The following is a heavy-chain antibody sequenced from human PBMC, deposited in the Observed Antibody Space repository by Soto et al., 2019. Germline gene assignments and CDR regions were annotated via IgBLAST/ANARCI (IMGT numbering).Heavy chain of an antibody. CDR1: GVSINNHY. J-gene: IGHJ4*02. D-gene: IGHD1-7*01. CDR2: IYYTGST. CDR3: ARAHWHSEY. Sequence: SETLSLTCTVSGVSINNHYWSGIRQPPGKGLEWIGYIYYTGSTNYNPSLKSRVTMSVDTSKNQFSLNLTSLTAADTAAYYCARAHWHSEYRGQGTLVTVSS. V-gene: IGHV4-59*11.